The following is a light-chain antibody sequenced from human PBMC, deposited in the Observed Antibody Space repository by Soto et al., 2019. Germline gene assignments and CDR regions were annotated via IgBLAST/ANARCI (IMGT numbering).Light chain of an antibody. Sequence: EVVLTQSPGTLSLSPGERATLSCRASQSVRSTYLAWYQQKPGQAPRLLIFGASTRATGIPARFSASGSGTDFTLTISDVQPEDFALYYCHQRQSWPRTFGQGTKVDIK. CDR3: HQRQSWPRT. CDR1: QSVRSTY. V-gene: IGKV3-11*01. CDR2: GAS. J-gene: IGKJ1*01.